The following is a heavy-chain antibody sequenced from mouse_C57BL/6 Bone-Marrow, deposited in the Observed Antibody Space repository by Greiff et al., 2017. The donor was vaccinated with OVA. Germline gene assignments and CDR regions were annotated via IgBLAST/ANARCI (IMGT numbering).Heavy chain of an antibody. V-gene: IGHV5-16*01. J-gene: IGHJ1*03. CDR1: GFTFSDYY. CDR2: INYDGSST. CDR3: ARDLWYFDV. Sequence: EVQLVESEGGLVQPGSSMKLSCTASGFTFSDYYMAWVRQVPDKGLEWVANINYDGSSTYYLDSLKSRFIISRNNAKNILYLQMSSLKAEDTATYYCARDLWYFDVWGTGTTVTVSS.